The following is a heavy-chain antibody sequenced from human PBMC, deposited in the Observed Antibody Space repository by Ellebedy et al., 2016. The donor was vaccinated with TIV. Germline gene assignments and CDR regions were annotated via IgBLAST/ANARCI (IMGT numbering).Heavy chain of an antibody. V-gene: IGHV3-74*01. CDR2: INSDGSST. D-gene: IGHD3-9*01. J-gene: IGHJ5*02. CDR1: GFTFTQYW. CDR3: ARDDWGPAGP. Sequence: LSLTCAASGFTFTQYWLHWVRQAPGKGPVWVSRINSDGSSTTYADSVKGRFTISRDNAKNTLYLQMNSLRAEDTAVYYCARDDWGPAGPWGQGTLVTVSS.